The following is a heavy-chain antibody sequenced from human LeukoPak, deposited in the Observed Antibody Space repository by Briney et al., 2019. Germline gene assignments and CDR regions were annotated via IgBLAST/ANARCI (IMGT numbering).Heavy chain of an antibody. CDR1: GYTFTGYY. CDR3: ARHQPWSAAGHYSYYGLDV. J-gene: IGHJ6*02. D-gene: IGHD6-13*01. V-gene: IGHV1-2*04. Sequence: ASVKVSRMASGYTFTGYYIHWVRPSPGQGLEWMGWINPNSGGTKYAQKFQGWVNMTRDTSISTAYLDLTRLKSDDTAVYYCARHQPWSAAGHYSYYGLDVWGQGTTVTVSS. CDR2: INPNSGGT.